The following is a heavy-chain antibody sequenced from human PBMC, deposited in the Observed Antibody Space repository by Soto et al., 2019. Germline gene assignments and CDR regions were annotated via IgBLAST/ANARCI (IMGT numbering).Heavy chain of an antibody. CDR2: INPSGGST. J-gene: IGHJ4*02. D-gene: IGHD3-9*01. CDR1: GYTFTSYY. CDR3: ARAYDILTGYYNPIGYFDY. Sequence: ASVKVSCKASGYTFTSYYMHWVRQAPGQGLEWMGIINPSGGSTSYAQKIQGKVTMTRDTSTSTVYMELSSLRSEDTAVYYCARAYDILTGYYNPIGYFDYWGQGTLVTVSS. V-gene: IGHV1-46*01.